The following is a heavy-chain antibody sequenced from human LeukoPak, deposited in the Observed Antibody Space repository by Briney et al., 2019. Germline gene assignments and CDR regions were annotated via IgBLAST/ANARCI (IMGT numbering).Heavy chain of an antibody. CDR1: GHSISSYN. CDR2: TYYSGST. Sequence: SETLSLICTVSGHSISSYNWTWIRQPPGRGLEWIGYTYYSGSTNYNPSLKSRVTISVDTSKNQFSLRLNSVTAADTAMYFCVKSGGYGLIDYWGQGTLVTVSS. V-gene: IGHV4-59*08. J-gene: IGHJ4*02. D-gene: IGHD1-26*01. CDR3: VKSGGYGLIDY.